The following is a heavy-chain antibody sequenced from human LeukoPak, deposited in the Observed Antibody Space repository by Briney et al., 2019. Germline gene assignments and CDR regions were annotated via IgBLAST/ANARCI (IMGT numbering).Heavy chain of an antibody. CDR2: IYTTGST. D-gene: IGHD6-19*01. CDR3: ARGAAPSSPPFDY. V-gene: IGHV4-4*07. CDR1: GGSISRYY. J-gene: IGHJ4*02. Sequence: SETLSLTCTVSGGSISRYYWSWVRQPAGKGLEWIGHIYTTGSTNYNPSLTSRVTMSVDTSKNQFSLNLGSVTAADTAVYYCARGAAPSSPPFDYWGQGTLVTVSS.